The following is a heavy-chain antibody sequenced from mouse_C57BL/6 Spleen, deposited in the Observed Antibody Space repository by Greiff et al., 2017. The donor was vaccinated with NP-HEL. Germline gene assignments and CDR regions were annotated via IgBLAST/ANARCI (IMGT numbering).Heavy chain of an antibody. Sequence: EVQLQQSGGGLVKPGGSLKLSCAASGFTFSDYGMHWVRQAPEKGLEWVAYISSGSSTIYYADTVKGRFTISRDNAKNTLFLQMTSLRSEDTAMYYCARPTLYYDYDGYAMDYWGQGTSVTVSS. J-gene: IGHJ4*01. V-gene: IGHV5-17*01. CDR2: ISSGSSTI. D-gene: IGHD2-4*01. CDR3: ARPTLYYDYDGYAMDY. CDR1: GFTFSDYG.